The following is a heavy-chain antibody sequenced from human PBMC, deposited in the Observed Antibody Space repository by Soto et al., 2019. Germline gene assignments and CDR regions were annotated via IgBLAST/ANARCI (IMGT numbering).Heavy chain of an antibody. J-gene: IGHJ4*02. CDR2: IYHSGST. Sequence: QVQLQESGPGLVKPSGTLSLTCAVSGGSISSSNWWSWVRQPPGEGLDWIGEIYHSGSTNYNPSLKSRVTISVDKSKNQFSLKLSSVTDADTAVYYCARASSGSYSYYFDYWGQGTLVTVSS. D-gene: IGHD1-26*01. CDR1: GGSISSSNW. CDR3: ARASSGSYSYYFDY. V-gene: IGHV4-4*02.